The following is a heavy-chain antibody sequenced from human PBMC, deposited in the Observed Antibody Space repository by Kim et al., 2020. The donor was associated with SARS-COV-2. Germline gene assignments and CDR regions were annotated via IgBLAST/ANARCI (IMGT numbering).Heavy chain of an antibody. V-gene: IGHV1-69*13. CDR3: ARGCRDIVATMTCYFDY. CDR2: IIPIFGTA. Sequence: SVKVSCKASGGTFSSYAISWVRQAPGQGLEWMGGIIPIFGTANYAQKFQGRVTITADESTSTAYMELSSLRSEDTAVYYCARGCRDIVATMTCYFDYWGQGTLVTVSS. CDR1: GGTFSSYA. D-gene: IGHD5-12*01. J-gene: IGHJ4*02.